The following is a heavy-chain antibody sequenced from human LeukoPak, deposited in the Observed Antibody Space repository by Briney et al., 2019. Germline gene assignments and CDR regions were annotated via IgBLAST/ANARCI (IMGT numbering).Heavy chain of an antibody. CDR2: IYYSGST. CDR1: GGSISSGGYY. CDR3: ARVCYRESYYYFDY. Sequence: PSETLSLTCTVSGGSISSGGYYWSWIRQHPGKGLEWIGNIYYSGSTYYNPSLKSRVTISVDTSKNQFSLELSSVTAADAAVYYCARVCYRESYYYFDYWGQGTLVTVSS. V-gene: IGHV4-31*03. J-gene: IGHJ4*02. D-gene: IGHD1-26*01.